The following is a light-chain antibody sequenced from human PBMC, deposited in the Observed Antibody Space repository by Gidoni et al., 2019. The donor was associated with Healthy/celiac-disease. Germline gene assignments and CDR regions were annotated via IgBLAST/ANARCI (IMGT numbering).Light chain of an antibody. CDR3: QQYYSTPGWT. CDR2: WAS. CDR1: QSVLYSSNNKNY. Sequence: DIVMTQSPDSLAVSLGERATINCKSSQSVLYSSNNKNYLAWYQQKPGQPPKLLIYWASTRESGVPDRFSGSGSGTDFTRTISSLQAEDVAVYYCQQYYSTPGWTFXXXTKVEIK. J-gene: IGKJ1*01. V-gene: IGKV4-1*01.